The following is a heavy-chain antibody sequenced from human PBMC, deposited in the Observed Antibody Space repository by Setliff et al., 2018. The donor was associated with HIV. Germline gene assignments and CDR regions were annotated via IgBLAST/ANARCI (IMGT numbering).Heavy chain of an antibody. V-gene: IGHV1-2*02. CDR3: ARHTGEGSTTIDY. J-gene: IGHJ4*02. D-gene: IGHD3-16*01. Sequence: ASVKVSCKASGYSFTGYYMHWVRQAPGQGLEWMGWINPNSGGTDYAQNFQGRVTMTRDTSISTAYMEPSRLKSDDTAVYYCARHTGEGSTTIDYWGQGTLVTVSS. CDR2: INPNSGGT. CDR1: GYSFTGYY.